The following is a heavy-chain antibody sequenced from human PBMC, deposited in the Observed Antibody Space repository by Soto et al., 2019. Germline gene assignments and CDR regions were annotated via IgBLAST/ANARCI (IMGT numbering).Heavy chain of an antibody. V-gene: IGHV4-34*01. D-gene: IGHD2-15*01. J-gene: IGHJ4*02. CDR2: INHSGST. CDR3: ARGDLIVVVVAATEYYFDY. CDR1: GGSFSGYY. Sequence: QVQLQQWGAGLLKPSETLSLTCAVYGGSFSGYYWSWIRQPPGKGLEWIGEINHSGSTNYNPSLKRRVTISVDTSKNQFSLKLSSVTAADTAVYYCARGDLIVVVVAATEYYFDYWGQGTLVTVSS.